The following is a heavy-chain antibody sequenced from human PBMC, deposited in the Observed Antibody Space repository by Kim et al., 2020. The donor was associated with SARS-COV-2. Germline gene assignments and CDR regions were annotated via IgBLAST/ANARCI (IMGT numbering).Heavy chain of an antibody. CDR1: GYTFTRYD. CDR2: ITTPSGNT. J-gene: IGHJ5*02. Sequence: ASVKVSCKASGYTFTRYDSNCGRHATGQGRDRRGFITTPSGNTGYAHKFQGRGTMTRNTSIRTAYMELSSLRSEDTAVYYCAREKCSSTSCYDYDPWGQGSLVTVSS. CDR3: AREKCSSTSCYDYDP. D-gene: IGHD2-2*01. V-gene: IGHV1-8*01.